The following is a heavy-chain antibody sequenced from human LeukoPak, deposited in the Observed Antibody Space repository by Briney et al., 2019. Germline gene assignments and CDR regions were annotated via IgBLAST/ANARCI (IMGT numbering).Heavy chain of an antibody. Sequence: SETLSLTSTVSGGSISSGDYYWSWIRQPPGKGLEWIGYIYYSGSTYYNPSLKSRVTISVDTSKNQFSLKLSSVTAADTDVYYCASATLWFGESELNAFDIWGQGTMVTVSS. V-gene: IGHV4-30-4*08. CDR3: ASATLWFGESELNAFDI. J-gene: IGHJ3*02. CDR2: IYYSGST. CDR1: GGSISSGDYY. D-gene: IGHD3-10*01.